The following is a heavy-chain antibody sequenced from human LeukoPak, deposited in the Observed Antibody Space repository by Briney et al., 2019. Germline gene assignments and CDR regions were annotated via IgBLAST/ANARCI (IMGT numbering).Heavy chain of an antibody. CDR3: VKSVAGTTGWSDS. J-gene: IGHJ5*01. Sequence: GGSLRLSCAESGFTFSSYERHWVRRAPGKGLEWVALIWYDGSDKDYGDSVKGRFTISRDNSKNTMYLQMNSLRADDTAVYYCVKSVAGTTGWSDSRGQGTLVIVSS. D-gene: IGHD1-1*01. CDR1: GFTFSSYE. V-gene: IGHV3-33*03. CDR2: IWYDGSDK.